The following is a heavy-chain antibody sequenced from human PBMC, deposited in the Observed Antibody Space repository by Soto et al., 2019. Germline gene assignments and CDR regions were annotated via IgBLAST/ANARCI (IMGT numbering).Heavy chain of an antibody. CDR2: FDPEDGET. V-gene: IGHV1-24*01. D-gene: IGHD3-9*01. Sequence: GASVKVSCKVSGYTLTELSMHWVRRAPGKGLEWMGGFDPEDGETIYAQKFQGRVTMTEDTSTDTAYMELSSLRSEDTAVYYCATEGLTGYSRLIAFDIWGQGTMVTVSS. CDR3: ATEGLTGYSRLIAFDI. CDR1: GYTLTELS. J-gene: IGHJ3*02.